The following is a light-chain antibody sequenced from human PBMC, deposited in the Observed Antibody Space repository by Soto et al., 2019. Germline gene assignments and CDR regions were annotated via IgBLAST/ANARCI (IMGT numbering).Light chain of an antibody. J-gene: IGLJ2*01. CDR2: EVS. CDR3: CSYAGSRV. Sequence: QSALTQPASVSGSPGQSITISCTGTSSDVGSYNLVSWYQQHPDKAPKLMIYEVSKRPSGVSNRFSGSKSGNTASLTISGLQAEDEADYYCCSYAGSRVFGGGTKLTVL. V-gene: IGLV2-23*02. CDR1: SSDVGSYNL.